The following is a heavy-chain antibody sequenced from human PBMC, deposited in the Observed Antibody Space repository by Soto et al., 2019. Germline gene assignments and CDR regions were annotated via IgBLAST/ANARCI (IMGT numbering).Heavy chain of an antibody. CDR1: EDNCIAHG. J-gene: IGHJ6*02. CDR2: IYPGDSDT. V-gene: IGHV5-51*01. D-gene: IGHD5-18*01. Sequence: ESLRIPYRASEDNCIAHGSGWVRKIPGNGLEWMGIIYPGDSDTRYSPSFQGQVTVSADKSISTAYLQWSSLKASDTAMYYCARYWHSYSSNYFHGMDVCGQGTSVT. CDR3: ARYWHSYSSNYFHGMDV.